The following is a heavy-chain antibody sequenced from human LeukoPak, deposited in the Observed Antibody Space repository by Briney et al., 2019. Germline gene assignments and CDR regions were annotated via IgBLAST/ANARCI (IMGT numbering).Heavy chain of an antibody. D-gene: IGHD3-10*01. CDR1: GFTFSSYA. CDR3: AKDYGSGSYYLGYFDY. Sequence: GGSLRLSCAASGFTFSSYAMSWVRQAPGKGLEWVSAISGSGGSTYYADSVKGRFTISRDNSKNTLYLQMNRLRAENTAVYYCAKDYGSGSYYLGYFDYWGQGTLVTVSS. CDR2: ISGSGGST. J-gene: IGHJ4*02. V-gene: IGHV3-23*01.